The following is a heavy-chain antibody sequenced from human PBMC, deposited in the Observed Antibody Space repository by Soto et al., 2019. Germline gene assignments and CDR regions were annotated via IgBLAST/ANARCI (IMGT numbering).Heavy chain of an antibody. J-gene: IGHJ4*02. CDR1: GYSISSGYY. CDR2: VYLSGVT. CDR3: ARDDRDSTSPTFDY. D-gene: IGHD6-6*01. V-gene: IGHV4-38-2*02. Sequence: SETLSLTCAVSGYSISSGYYWGWIRQSPGKGLEWIGSVYLSGVTYFNPSLKSRVTISVDTSKSQFSLKLNSMTAADTAVYYCARDDRDSTSPTFDYWGQGVLVTVSS.